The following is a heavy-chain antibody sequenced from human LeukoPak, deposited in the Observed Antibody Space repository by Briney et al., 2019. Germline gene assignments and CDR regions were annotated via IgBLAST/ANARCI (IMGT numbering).Heavy chain of an antibody. Sequence: ASVTVSCTTSGYDFITFFVHWVRQAPGQGLEWMTIINPSDNATKVAQKFQGRVNVTTDASTSTVYMELSSLRSEDTAVYYCAREFYCSGGSCSKSGLDYWGQGTLVAVSS. V-gene: IGHV1-46*01. D-gene: IGHD2-15*01. CDR3: AREFYCSGGSCSKSGLDY. CDR1: GYDFITFF. CDR2: INPSDNAT. J-gene: IGHJ4*02.